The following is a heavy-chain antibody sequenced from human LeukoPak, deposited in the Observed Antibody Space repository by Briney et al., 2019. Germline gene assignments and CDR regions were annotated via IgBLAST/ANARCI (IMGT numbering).Heavy chain of an antibody. CDR1: GFTFTSSA. Sequence: GASVKVSCKASGFTFTSSAMQWVRQARGQRLERIGWIVVGSGNTNYAQKFQERVTITRDMSTSTAYMELSSLRSEDTGVYYCASHYGSGSYYNLLHRGQGTLVTVSS. V-gene: IGHV1-58*02. J-gene: IGHJ4*02. D-gene: IGHD3-10*01. CDR2: IVVGSGNT. CDR3: ASHYGSGSYYNLLH.